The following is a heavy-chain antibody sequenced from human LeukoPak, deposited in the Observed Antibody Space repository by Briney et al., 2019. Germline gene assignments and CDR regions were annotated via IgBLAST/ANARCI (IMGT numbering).Heavy chain of an antibody. J-gene: IGHJ4*02. CDR2: FDPEDGET. Sequence: ASVKVSCKVSGYTLTELSMHWVRQAPGKGLEWMGGFDPEDGETIYAQKFQGRVTMTEDTSTDTAYMELSRLRSDDTAVYYCARVSCSGGSCYEFDYWGQGTLVTVSS. V-gene: IGHV1-24*01. CDR1: GYTLTELS. D-gene: IGHD2-15*01. CDR3: ARVSCSGGSCYEFDY.